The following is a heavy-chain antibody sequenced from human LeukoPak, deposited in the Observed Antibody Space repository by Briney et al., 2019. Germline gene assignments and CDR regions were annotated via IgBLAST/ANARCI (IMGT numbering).Heavy chain of an antibody. CDR3: ARDRTMEVGDSSAGGDAFDI. J-gene: IGHJ3*02. CDR2: INHSGST. Sequence: SETLSLTCAVYGGSFSGYYWSWIRQPPGKGLEWIGEINHSGSTNYNPSLKSRVTISVDTSKNQFSLKLSSVTAADTAVYYCARDRTMEVGDSSAGGDAFDIWGQGTMVTVSS. V-gene: IGHV4-34*01. CDR1: GGSFSGYY. D-gene: IGHD3-22*01.